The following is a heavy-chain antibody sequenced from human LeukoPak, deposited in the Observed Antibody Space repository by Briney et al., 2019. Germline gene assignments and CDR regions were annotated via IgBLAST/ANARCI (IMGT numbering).Heavy chain of an antibody. Sequence: GESLNISCKGSGYTFSNYWIGWVRQMPGKGLEWMGIIYPADADTTYSTSFRGQVTISADKSIITAYLQWSSLKASDTAMYYCARRPPTVVTLSRDALHIWGQGTMTVSS. CDR2: IYPADADT. D-gene: IGHD4-23*01. CDR3: ARRPPTVVTLSRDALHI. J-gene: IGHJ3*02. V-gene: IGHV5-51*01. CDR1: GYTFSNYW.